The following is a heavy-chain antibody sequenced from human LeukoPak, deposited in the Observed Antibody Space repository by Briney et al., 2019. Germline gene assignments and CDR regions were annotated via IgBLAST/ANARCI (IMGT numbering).Heavy chain of an antibody. J-gene: IGHJ4*02. D-gene: IGHD2-2*02. CDR2: ISSSSSTI. V-gene: IGHV3-48*01. CDR1: GFTFSSYS. CDR3: ASLGCSSTSCYNY. Sequence: GGSLRLSCAASGFTFSSYSMNWVRQAPGKGLEWVSYISSSSSTIYYADSVKGRFTISRYNAKNSLYLQMNSLRAEDTAVYYCASLGCSSTSCYNYWGQGTLVTVSS.